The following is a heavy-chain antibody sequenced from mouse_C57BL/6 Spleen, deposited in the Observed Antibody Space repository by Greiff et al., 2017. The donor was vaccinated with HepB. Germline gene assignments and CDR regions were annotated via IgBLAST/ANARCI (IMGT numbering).Heavy chain of an antibody. CDR3: AGGSYYPAY. J-gene: IGHJ3*01. CDR1: GFPITSGYY. V-gene: IGHV12-3*01. D-gene: IGHD1-1*01. Sequence: VKLQESGPGLVKPSQSLFLTCSITGFPITSGYYWIWIRQSPGKPLEWMGYITHSGETFYNPSLQSPISITRETSKNQFFLQLNSVTTEDTAMYYCAGGSYYPAYWGQGTLVTVSA. CDR2: ITHSGET.